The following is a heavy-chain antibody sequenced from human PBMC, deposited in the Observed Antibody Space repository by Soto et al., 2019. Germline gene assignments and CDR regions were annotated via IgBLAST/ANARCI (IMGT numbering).Heavy chain of an antibody. J-gene: IGHJ3*02. D-gene: IGHD4-17*01. CDR3: ARGPTLHVDYGDHDDAFDI. Sequence: GGSLRLSCAASGFTVSSNYMSWVRQAPGKGLEWVSVIYSGGSTYYADSVKGRFTISRDNSKNTLYLQMNSLRAEDTAVYYCARGPTLHVDYGDHDDAFDIWGQGTMVTVSS. CDR1: GFTVSSNY. V-gene: IGHV3-66*01. CDR2: IYSGGST.